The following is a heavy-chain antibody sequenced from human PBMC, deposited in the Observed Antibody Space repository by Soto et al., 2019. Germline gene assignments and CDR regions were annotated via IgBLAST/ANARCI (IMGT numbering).Heavy chain of an antibody. V-gene: IGHV4-61*01. CDR3: ASIIVAPNNSFAP. Sequence: QVQLQESGPGLVKPSETLSLTCSVSGGSVSSDSHYWSWVRQPPGKGLEWIGYIYYNGATKYNPSLRSRVTISLDTSKNQFALKLTSVTAVDSAVYYCASIIVAPNNSFAPWGQGTLVTVSS. J-gene: IGHJ5*02. CDR1: GGSVSSDSHY. CDR2: IYYNGAT. D-gene: IGHD2-2*01.